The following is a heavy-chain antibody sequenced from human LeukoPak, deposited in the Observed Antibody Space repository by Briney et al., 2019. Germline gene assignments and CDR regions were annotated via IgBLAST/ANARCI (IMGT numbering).Heavy chain of an antibody. J-gene: IGHJ3*02. CDR1: GGSISSSSYY. V-gene: IGHV4-39*07. CDR2: IYYSGST. Sequence: PSETLSLTCTVSGGSISSSSYYWGWIRQPPGKGLEWIGSIYYSGSTYYNPSLKSRVTISVDTSKNQFSLKLSSVTAADTAVYYCARVRFLARGAFDIWGQGTMVTVSS. D-gene: IGHD3-3*01. CDR3: ARVRFLARGAFDI.